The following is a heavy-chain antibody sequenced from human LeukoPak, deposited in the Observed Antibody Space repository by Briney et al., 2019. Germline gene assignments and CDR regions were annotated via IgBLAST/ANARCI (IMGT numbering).Heavy chain of an antibody. CDR3: ARVRHCSDSSCSGVLDY. V-gene: IGHV3-30*04. Sequence: GGSLRLSCAASGFTFSNYPVHWVRQAPGKGLEWVAVISFDGSNKYYADSVKGRFTISRDTSRNTLNLQMNSLRAEDTAVYYCARVRHCSDSSCSGVLDYWGQGTLVIVSS. CDR2: ISFDGSNK. J-gene: IGHJ4*02. D-gene: IGHD2-15*01. CDR1: GFTFSNYP.